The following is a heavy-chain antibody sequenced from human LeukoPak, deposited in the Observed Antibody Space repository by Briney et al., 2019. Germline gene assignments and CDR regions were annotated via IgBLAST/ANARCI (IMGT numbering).Heavy chain of an antibody. D-gene: IGHD1-1*01. J-gene: IGHJ4*02. V-gene: IGHV4-31*03. CDR3: ARVAAATTNPRFDF. CDR2: IGYTGDT. CDR1: GGSISSGAYY. Sequence: SETLSLTCTVSGGSISSGAYYWSWIRQLPEKGLDWIGYIGYTGDTYYNPSLRSRVTISIDTSKTQFSLRLSSLTAADTAVYYCARVAAATTNPRFDFWGQGTLVTVSS.